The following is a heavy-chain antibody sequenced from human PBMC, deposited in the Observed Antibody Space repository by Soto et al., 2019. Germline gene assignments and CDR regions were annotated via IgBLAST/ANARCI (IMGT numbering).Heavy chain of an antibody. CDR3: ARRETKGPIDY. J-gene: IGHJ4*02. D-gene: IGHD1-26*01. Sequence: PSETLSLTCAVSGYSISSSNWWGWIRQPPGKGLEWIGYIYYSGTTYYNPSLKSRVTMSVDTSKNQFSLKLTSVTAVDTAVYYCARRETKGPIDYGGQGTLVTV. CDR1: GYSISSSNW. CDR2: IYYSGTT. V-gene: IGHV4-28*01.